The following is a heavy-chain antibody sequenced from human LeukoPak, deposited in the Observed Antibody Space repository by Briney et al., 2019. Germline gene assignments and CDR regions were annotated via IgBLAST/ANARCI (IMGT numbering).Heavy chain of an antibody. Sequence: SETLSLTCTVSGGSISSYYWSWIRQPPGKGLEWIGYIYYSGSTNYNPSLKSRVTISVDTSKNQFSLRLSSVTAADTAMYYCALNGDSWGQGNLVTVSS. CDR2: IYYSGST. D-gene: IGHD2-8*01. J-gene: IGHJ4*02. V-gene: IGHV4-59*01. CDR1: GGSISSYY. CDR3: ALNGDS.